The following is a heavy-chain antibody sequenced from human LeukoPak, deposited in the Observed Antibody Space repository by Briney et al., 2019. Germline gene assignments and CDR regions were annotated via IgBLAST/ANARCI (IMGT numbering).Heavy chain of an antibody. Sequence: PGRSLRLSCAGSGFTFNNYAMHWVRQAPGKGLEWVAVISYDGSNKDYADSVGGRFTISRDYSKNTLYLQMNSLRGEDTAVYYCARVGRGYSFKVYYFDYWGQGTLVTVSS. V-gene: IGHV3-30*04. D-gene: IGHD5-18*01. CDR1: GFTFNNYA. CDR2: ISYDGSNK. J-gene: IGHJ4*02. CDR3: ARVGRGYSFKVYYFDY.